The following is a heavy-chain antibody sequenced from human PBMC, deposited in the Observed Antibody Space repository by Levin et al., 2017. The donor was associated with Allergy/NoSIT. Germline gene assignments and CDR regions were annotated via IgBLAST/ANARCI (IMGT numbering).Heavy chain of an antibody. CDR2: IYSGGST. CDR3: ARRTMITFGGVIPQEWYFDL. Sequence: GGSLRLSCAASGFTVSSNYMSWVRQAPGKGLEWVSVIYSGGSTYYADSVKGRFTISRDNSKNTLYLQMNSLRAEDTAVYYCARRTMITFGGVIPQEWYFDLWGRGTLVTVSS. V-gene: IGHV3-53*01. J-gene: IGHJ2*01. D-gene: IGHD3-16*02. CDR1: GFTVSSNY.